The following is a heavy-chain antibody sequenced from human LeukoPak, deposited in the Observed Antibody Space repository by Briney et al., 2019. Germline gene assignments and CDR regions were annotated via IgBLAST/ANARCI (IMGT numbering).Heavy chain of an antibody. V-gene: IGHV4-39*01. Sequence: ASETLSLTCTVSGGSISSSSYYWGWIRQPPGKGLEWIGSIYYSGSTYYNPSLKSRVTISVDTSKNQFSLKLSSVTAADTAVYYCARVRLVASGAFDIWGQGTMVTVSS. CDR3: ARVRLVASGAFDI. CDR2: IYYSGST. CDR1: GGSISSSSYY. J-gene: IGHJ3*02. D-gene: IGHD3-3*01.